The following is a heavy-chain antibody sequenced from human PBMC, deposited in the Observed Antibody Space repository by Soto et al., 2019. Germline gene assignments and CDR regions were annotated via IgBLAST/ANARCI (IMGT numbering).Heavy chain of an antibody. CDR1: GGTFSSYA. CDR3: ARGLAVTKRGSYFDY. Sequence: SVKVSCKAPGGTFSSYAISWVRQAPGQGLEWMGGIIPIFGTANYAQKFQGRVTITADESTSTAYMELSSLRSEDTAVYYCARGLAVTKRGSYFDYWGQGTLVTVSS. V-gene: IGHV1-69*13. CDR2: IIPIFGTA. J-gene: IGHJ4*02. D-gene: IGHD4-17*01.